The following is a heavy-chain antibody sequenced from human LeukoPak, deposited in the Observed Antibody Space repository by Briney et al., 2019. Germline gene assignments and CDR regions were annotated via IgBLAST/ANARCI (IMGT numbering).Heavy chain of an antibody. CDR1: GDSISNYY. V-gene: IGHV4-4*09. D-gene: IGHD3-10*01. CDR2: IYTSGST. CDR3: ARRALITMVEY. Sequence: SETLSLTCTVSGDSISNYYWSWIRQPPGKGPEWIGYIYTSGSTSYNPSLKSRLTISVDTSKNQFSLKLSSVTAADTAVYYCARRALITMVEYWGQGTLVTVSS. J-gene: IGHJ4*02.